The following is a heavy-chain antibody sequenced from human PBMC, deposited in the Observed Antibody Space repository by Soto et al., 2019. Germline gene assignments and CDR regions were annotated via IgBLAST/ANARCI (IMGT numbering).Heavy chain of an antibody. CDR3: ARMSDSSGYSYGV. J-gene: IGHJ1*01. D-gene: IGHD3-22*01. CDR1: GGPISSKSHC. CDR2: TYYSGTS. V-gene: IGHV4-39*01. Sequence: QLQESGPGLVKPSETLSLTCTVSGGPISSKSHCWNRNLQAPGKGLEWVGNTYYSGTSYYNPPLKSQATIPIDTSKNHFSLKLSSLTTAYTAIYYCARMSDSSGYSYGVWGQGTLVTVSS.